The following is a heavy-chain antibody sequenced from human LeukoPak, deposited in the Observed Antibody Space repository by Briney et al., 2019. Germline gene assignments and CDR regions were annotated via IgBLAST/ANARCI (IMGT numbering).Heavy chain of an antibody. CDR2: IIPIFGTA. V-gene: IGHV1-69*13. Sequence: SVKVSCKASGGTFSSYAISWVRQAPGQGLEWMGGIIPIFGTANYAQKFQGRVTITADESTSTAYMELSSLRSEDTAVYYCARDETIVVVVAATPAAAFDIWGQGTMVTVSS. CDR1: GGTFSSYA. J-gene: IGHJ3*02. CDR3: ARDETIVVVVAATPAAAFDI. D-gene: IGHD2-15*01.